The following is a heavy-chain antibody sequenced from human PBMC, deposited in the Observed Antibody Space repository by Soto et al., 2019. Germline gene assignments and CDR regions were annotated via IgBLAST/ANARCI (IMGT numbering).Heavy chain of an antibody. CDR2: ISWNSGSI. J-gene: IGHJ6*02. V-gene: IGHV3-9*01. CDR1: GFTFDNYA. Sequence: EVQLVESGGGLVQPGRSLRLSCAASGFTFDNYAMHWVRQAPGKGLEWVSGISWNSGSIGYADSVKGRFTISRDNAKNSLYLQMMSLRAEDTALYYCAKGTGGVGGYGMDVWGQGTTVTVSS. D-gene: IGHD3-10*01. CDR3: AKGTGGVGGYGMDV.